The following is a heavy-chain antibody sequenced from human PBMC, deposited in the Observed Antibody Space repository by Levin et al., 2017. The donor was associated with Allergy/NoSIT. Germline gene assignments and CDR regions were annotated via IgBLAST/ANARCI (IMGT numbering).Heavy chain of an antibody. D-gene: IGHD5-12*01. J-gene: IGHJ4*02. V-gene: IGHV5-51*01. CDR2: IYPGDSDT. Sequence: GGSLRLSCKGSGYSFTSYWIGWVRQMPGKGLEWMGIIYPGDSDTRYSPSFQGQVTISADKSISNAYLQWSSLKASDTAMYYCARVSEESGYPRVWGQGTLVTVSS. CDR1: GYSFTSYW. CDR3: ARVSEESGYPRV.